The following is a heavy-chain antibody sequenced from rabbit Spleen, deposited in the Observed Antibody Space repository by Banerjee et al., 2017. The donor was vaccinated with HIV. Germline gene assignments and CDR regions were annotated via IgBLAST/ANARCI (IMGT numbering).Heavy chain of an antibody. Sequence: QSLEESGGDLVKPGASLTLTCTASGFSLSNNYMMFWVRQAPGKGPEWIACIYAGSGSAYYATWAKGRFTISKTSSTTVTLQMTSLTAADTATYFCARDTGTSFSTYGMDLWGQGTLVTVS. CDR2: IYAGSGSA. J-gene: IGHJ6*01. CDR3: ARDTGTSFSTYGMDL. D-gene: IGHD7-1*01. CDR1: GFSLSNNYM. V-gene: IGHV1S40*01.